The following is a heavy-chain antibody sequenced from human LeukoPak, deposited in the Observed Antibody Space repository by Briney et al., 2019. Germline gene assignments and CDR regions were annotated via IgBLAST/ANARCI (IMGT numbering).Heavy chain of an antibody. J-gene: IGHJ4*02. CDR2: ITGSGGGT. Sequence: GGSLRLSCAGSGFTFSNSAINWARQAPGKGLEWVSGITGSGGGTSYADSVKGRFTISRDNSKNTLYLQMNSLRAEDTAVYYCAKGGSQILSPLDYWGRGTLVTVSS. D-gene: IGHD2/OR15-2a*01. CDR3: AKGGSQILSPLDY. CDR1: GFTFSNSA. V-gene: IGHV3-23*01.